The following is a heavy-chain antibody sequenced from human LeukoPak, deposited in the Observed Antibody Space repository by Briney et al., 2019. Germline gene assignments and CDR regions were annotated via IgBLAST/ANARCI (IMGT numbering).Heavy chain of an antibody. J-gene: IGHJ4*02. CDR2: TTGSGGST. CDR1: VLTFSNSA. V-gene: IGHV3-23*01. CDR3: AKDLVRGADC. D-gene: IGHD3-10*01. Sequence: PGGSLRLSCEASVLTFSNSAMSWVRQAPGKGLEWVSATTGSGGSTFYADSVRGCFIISRDNSKNTLYLQMNSLRAEDTAMYYCAKDLVRGADCWGQGTLVTVSS.